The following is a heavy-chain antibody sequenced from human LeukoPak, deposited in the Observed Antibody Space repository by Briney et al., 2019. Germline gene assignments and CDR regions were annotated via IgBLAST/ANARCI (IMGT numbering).Heavy chain of an antibody. J-gene: IGHJ4*02. V-gene: IGHV3-30*02. CDR2: IRYDGSNK. CDR3: ARGIRLKLGIIDY. D-gene: IGHD7-27*01. CDR1: GFTFSSYG. Sequence: GGSLRLSCAASGFTFSSYGMHWVRQAPGKGLEWVAFIRYDGSNKYYADSVKGRFTISRDNSKNTLYLQMNSLRAEDTAVYYCARGIRLKLGIIDYWGQGTLVTVSS.